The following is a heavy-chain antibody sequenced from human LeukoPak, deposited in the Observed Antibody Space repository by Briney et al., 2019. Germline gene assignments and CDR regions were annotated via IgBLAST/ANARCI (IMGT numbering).Heavy chain of an antibody. V-gene: IGHV3-30*18. J-gene: IGHJ4*02. CDR3: AKDHDILTGYLDY. D-gene: IGHD3-9*01. CDR2: ISYDGSNK. CDR1: GFTFSSYG. Sequence: GRSLRLSCAASGFTFSSYGMHWVRQAPGKGLEWEAVISYDGSNKYYADSVKGRFTISRDNSKNTLYLQMNSLRAEDTAVYYCAKDHDILTGYLDYWGQGTLVTVSS.